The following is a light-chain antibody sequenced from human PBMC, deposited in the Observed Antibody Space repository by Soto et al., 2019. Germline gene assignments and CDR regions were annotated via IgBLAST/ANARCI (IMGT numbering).Light chain of an antibody. CDR2: GAS. V-gene: IGKV3-11*01. CDR3: QQSYSTRT. Sequence: EVVLTQSPATLSLSPGDRAALSCKASQSVHNFLAWYQQRPGQAPRLLIYGASTRATGIPARFSGSGSGTDFTLTISSLQPEDFATYYCQQSYSTRTFGQGTKVDI. J-gene: IGKJ1*01. CDR1: QSVHNF.